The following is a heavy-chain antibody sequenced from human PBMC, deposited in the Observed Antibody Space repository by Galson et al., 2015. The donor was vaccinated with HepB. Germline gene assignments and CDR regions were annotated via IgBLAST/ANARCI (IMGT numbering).Heavy chain of an antibody. Sequence: SVKVSCKASGYTFTSYGISWVRQAPGQGLEWMGWISAYNGNTNYAQKLQGRVTMTTDTSTSTAYMELRSLRSDDTAVYYCARDYLGGGIAVAGTNYWGQGTLVTVSS. V-gene: IGHV1-18*04. CDR1: GYTFTSYG. D-gene: IGHD6-19*01. J-gene: IGHJ4*02. CDR2: ISAYNGNT. CDR3: ARDYLGGGIAVAGTNY.